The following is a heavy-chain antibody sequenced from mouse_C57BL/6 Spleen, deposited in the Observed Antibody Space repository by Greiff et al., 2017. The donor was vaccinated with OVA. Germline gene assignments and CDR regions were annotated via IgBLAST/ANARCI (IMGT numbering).Heavy chain of an antibody. CDR2: INPNNGGT. D-gene: IGHD2-2*01. CDR3: ARRTYGYDEVGYYFDY. J-gene: IGHJ2*01. Sequence: EVKLVESGPELVKPGASVKIPCKASGYTFTDYNMDWVKQSHGKSLEWIGDINPNNGGTIYNQKFKGKATLTVDKSSSTAYMELRSLTSEDTAVYYCARRTYGYDEVGYYFDYWGQGTTLTVSS. V-gene: IGHV1-18*01. CDR1: GYTFTDYN.